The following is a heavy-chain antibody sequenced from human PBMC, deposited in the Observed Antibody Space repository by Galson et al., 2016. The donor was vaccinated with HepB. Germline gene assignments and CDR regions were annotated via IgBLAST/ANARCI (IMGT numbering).Heavy chain of an antibody. CDR2: VPHSGST. CDR3: ASTSAWVDNWFDP. J-gene: IGHJ5*02. Sequence: SETLSLTCTVSGGSISTYYWTWVRRPPGKGLEWTGYVPHSGSTNSNPSLTSRVSMSMDLSTSQFSLSLSSVTSADTAVYYCASTSAWVDNWFDPWGQGTLVTVSS. CDR1: GGSISTYY. D-gene: IGHD6-19*01. V-gene: IGHV4-59*12.